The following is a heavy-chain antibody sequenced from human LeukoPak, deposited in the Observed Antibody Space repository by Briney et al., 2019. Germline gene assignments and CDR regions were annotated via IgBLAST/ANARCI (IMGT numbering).Heavy chain of an antibody. V-gene: IGHV4-39*07. D-gene: IGHD2-15*01. Sequence: PSETLSLTCRVSGASINSGSNYWGWIRQPPGKTLEWIGSIYSSGSTYYNPSLKSRVIIMIDTPKNHFSLTLSSVTAADTAVYYCARELGYCSGDSCSFYYYIDVWGKGTTVTISS. CDR3: ARELGYCSGDSCSFYYYIDV. J-gene: IGHJ6*03. CDR1: GASINSGSNY. CDR2: IYSSGST.